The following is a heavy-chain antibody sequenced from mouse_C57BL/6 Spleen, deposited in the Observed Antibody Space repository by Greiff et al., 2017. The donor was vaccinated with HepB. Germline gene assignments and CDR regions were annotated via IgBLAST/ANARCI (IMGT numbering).Heavy chain of an antibody. V-gene: IGHV1-52*01. CDR2: IDPSDSET. CDR1: GYTFTSYW. CDR3: ARGATGGYYYAMDY. D-gene: IGHD3-1*01. Sequence: QVQLQQPGAELVRPGSSVKLSCKASGYTFTSYWMHWVKQRPIQGLEWIGNIDPSDSETHYNQKFKDKATLTVDKSSSTAYMQLSSLTSEDSAVYYCARGATGGYYYAMDYWGQGTSVTVSS. J-gene: IGHJ4*01.